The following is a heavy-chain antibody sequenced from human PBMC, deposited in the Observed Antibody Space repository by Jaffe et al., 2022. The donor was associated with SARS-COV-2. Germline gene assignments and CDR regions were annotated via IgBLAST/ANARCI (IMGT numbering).Heavy chain of an antibody. CDR1: GGSISSSSYY. D-gene: IGHD6-19*01. V-gene: IGHV4-39*01. CDR3: ARQAHSWYSSGWYFFDY. CDR2: IYYSGST. J-gene: IGHJ4*02. Sequence: QLQLQESGPGLVKPSETLSLTCTVSGGSISSSSYYWGWIRQPPGKGLEWIGSIYYSGSTYYNPSLKSRVTISVDTSKNQFSLKLSSVTAADTAVYYCARQAHSWYSSGWYFFDYWGQGTLVTVSS.